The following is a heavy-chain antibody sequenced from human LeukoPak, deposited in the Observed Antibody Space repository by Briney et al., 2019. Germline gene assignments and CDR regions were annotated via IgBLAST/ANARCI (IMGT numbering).Heavy chain of an antibody. CDR3: ARAISDGSGSYYTG. V-gene: IGHV4-30-4*01. D-gene: IGHD3-10*01. Sequence: PSQTLSLTCTVSGGSISSGDYYWSWIRQPPGKGLEWIGYIYHSGSTYYNPSLKSRVTISVDTSKNQFSLKLSSVTAADTAVYYCARAISDGSGSYYTGWGQGTLVTVSS. J-gene: IGHJ4*02. CDR1: GGSISSGDYY. CDR2: IYHSGST.